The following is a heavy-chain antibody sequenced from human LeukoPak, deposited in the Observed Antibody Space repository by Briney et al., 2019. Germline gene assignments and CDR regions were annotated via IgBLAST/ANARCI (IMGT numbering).Heavy chain of an antibody. J-gene: IGHJ4*02. V-gene: IGHV3-30-3*01. D-gene: IGHD1-26*01. CDR2: ISYDGSNK. Sequence: GRSLRLSCAASGFTFSSYAMHWVRQAPGKGLEWVAVISYDGSNKYYADSVKGRFTISRDNSKNTLYLQMNSLRAEDTAVYYCARGSGGSYYADYWGQGTLVTVSS. CDR3: ARGSGGSYYADY. CDR1: GFTFSSYA.